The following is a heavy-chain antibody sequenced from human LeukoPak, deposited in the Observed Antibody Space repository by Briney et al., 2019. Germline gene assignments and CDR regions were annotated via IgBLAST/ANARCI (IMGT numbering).Heavy chain of an antibody. V-gene: IGHV4-59*01. CDR1: GGSISSYY. CDR3: ARGKLRYFDWLPLPDY. Sequence: PSETLSLTCTVPGGSISSYYWSWIRQPPGKGLEWIGYIYYSRSTNYNPSLKSRVTISVDTSKNQFSLKLSSVTAADTAVYYCARGKLRYFDWLPLPDYWGQGTLVTVSS. D-gene: IGHD3-9*01. J-gene: IGHJ4*02. CDR2: IYYSRST.